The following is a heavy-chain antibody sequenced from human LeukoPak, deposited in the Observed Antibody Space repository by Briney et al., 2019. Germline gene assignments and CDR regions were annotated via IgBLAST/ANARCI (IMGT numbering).Heavy chain of an antibody. V-gene: IGHV4-39*01. CDR2: IYYSGST. CDR1: GGSISSSSYY. D-gene: IGHD1-26*01. CDR3: ARQSEWELLYFDY. Sequence: SETLSLTCTVSGGSISSSSYYWGWIRQPPGKGLEWIGSIYYSGSTYYNPSLKSRVTISVDTFKNQFSLKLSSVTAADTAVYYCARQSEWELLYFDYWGQGTLVTVSS. J-gene: IGHJ4*02.